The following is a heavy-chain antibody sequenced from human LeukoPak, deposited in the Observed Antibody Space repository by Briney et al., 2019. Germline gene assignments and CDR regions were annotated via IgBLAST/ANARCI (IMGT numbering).Heavy chain of an antibody. Sequence: GGSLRLSCAASGFTFSSYEMNWVRQAPGKWLEWVSYISSSGSTIYYADSVKGRFTISRDNAKNSLYLQMNSLRAEDTAVYYCARETFSVVAATLYFDYWGQGTLVTVSS. CDR2: ISSSGSTI. CDR1: GFTFSSYE. J-gene: IGHJ4*02. D-gene: IGHD2-15*01. CDR3: ARETFSVVAATLYFDY. V-gene: IGHV3-48*03.